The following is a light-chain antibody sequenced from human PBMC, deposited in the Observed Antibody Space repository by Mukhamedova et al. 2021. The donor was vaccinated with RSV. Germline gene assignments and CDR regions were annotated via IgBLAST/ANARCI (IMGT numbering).Light chain of an antibody. CDR1: QNINNY. Sequence: VGDRVSITCRASQNINNYLNWYQQKPGKAPKLLIYAASSLQGGVPSRFSGSGSGTEFALTISTLQPEDFATYYCQQSSSVPRTFG. J-gene: IGKJ1*01. CDR2: AAS. CDR3: QQSSSVPRT. V-gene: IGKV1-39*01.